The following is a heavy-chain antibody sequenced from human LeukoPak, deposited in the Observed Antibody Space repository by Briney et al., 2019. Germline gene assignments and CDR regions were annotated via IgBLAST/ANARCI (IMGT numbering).Heavy chain of an antibody. V-gene: IGHV6-1*01. Sequence: SQTLSLTCAISGDSVSSNSAAWNWIRQSPSRGLEWLGRTYYRSKWYNDYAVSVKSRITINPDTSKNQFSLQLNSVTPEDTAVYYCARDSGSRIAAAGTVRSGDYWGQGTLVTVSS. CDR3: ARDSGSRIAAAGTVRSGDY. CDR1: GDSVSSNSAA. CDR2: TYYRSKWYN. D-gene: IGHD6-13*01. J-gene: IGHJ4*02.